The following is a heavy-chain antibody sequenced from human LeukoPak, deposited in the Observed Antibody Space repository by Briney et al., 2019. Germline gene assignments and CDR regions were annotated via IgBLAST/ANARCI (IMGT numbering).Heavy chain of an antibody. V-gene: IGHV3-7*01. CDR3: ARAIRGSAVDTGDR. J-gene: IGHJ4*02. CDR1: GCTFSSYW. D-gene: IGHD3-10*01. Sequence: GGSLRLSCAASGCTFSSYWMRWVRQAPGKGLEGVANITTDGSEEYYVDSVKGRFTISRDNAKNSLFLQMNSLTVEDTAVYYCARAIRGSAVDTGDRWGQGTLVTVSS. CDR2: ITTDGSEE.